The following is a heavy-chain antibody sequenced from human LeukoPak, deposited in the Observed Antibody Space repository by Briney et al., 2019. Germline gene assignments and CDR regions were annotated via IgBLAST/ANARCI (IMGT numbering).Heavy chain of an antibody. CDR3: ARVGDFGVVIIPVSMGFDP. CDR2: ISAFNGNT. CDR1: GYTFTSYG. D-gene: IGHD3-3*01. Sequence: ASVKVSCKASGYTFTSYGISWVRQAPGQGLEWMGWISAFNGNTNYAQKLQGRVTMTTDTSTSTAYMELRSLRSDDTAVYYCARVGDFGVVIIPVSMGFDPWGQGTLVTVSS. V-gene: IGHV1-18*01. J-gene: IGHJ5*02.